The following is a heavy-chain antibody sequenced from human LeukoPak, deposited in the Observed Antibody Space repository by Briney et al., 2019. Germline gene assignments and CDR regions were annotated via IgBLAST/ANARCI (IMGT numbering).Heavy chain of an antibody. CDR2: INHSGST. CDR3: ARRSRGSGSYFGGLNWFDP. D-gene: IGHD1-26*01. J-gene: IGHJ5*02. Sequence: KSSETLSLTCAVYGGSFSGYYWSWIRQPPGKGLEWIGEINHSGSTNYNPSLKSRVTISVDTSKNQFSLKLSSVTAADTAVYYCARRSRGSGSYFGGLNWFDPWGQGTLVTVSS. CDR1: GGSFSGYY. V-gene: IGHV4-34*01.